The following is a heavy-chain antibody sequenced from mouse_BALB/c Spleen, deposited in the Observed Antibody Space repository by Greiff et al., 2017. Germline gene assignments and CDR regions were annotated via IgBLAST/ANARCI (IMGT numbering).Heavy chain of an antibody. CDR3: ARSQLGGGSWFAY. J-gene: IGHJ3*01. Sequence: QVQLQQSGAELVRPGTSVKVSCKASGYAFTNYLIEWVKQRPGQGLEWIGVINPGSGGTNYNEKFKGKATLTADKSSSTAYMQLSSLTSDDSAVYFCARSQLGGGSWFAYWGQGTLVTVSA. V-gene: IGHV1-54*01. CDR1: GYAFTNYL. D-gene: IGHD4-1*02. CDR2: INPGSGGT.